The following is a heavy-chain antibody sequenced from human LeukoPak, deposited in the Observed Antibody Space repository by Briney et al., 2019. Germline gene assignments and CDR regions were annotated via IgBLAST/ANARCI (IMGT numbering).Heavy chain of an antibody. CDR3: ARVAIWFGELKGWFDP. V-gene: IGHV4-39*07. D-gene: IGHD3-10*01. CDR1: GGSISSSSYY. CDR2: IYYSGST. J-gene: IGHJ5*02. Sequence: SETLSLTCTVSGGSISSSSYYWGWIRQPPGKGLEWIGSIYYSGSTYYNPSLKSRVTISVDTSKNQFSLKLSSVTAADTAVYYCARVAIWFGELKGWFDPWGQGTLVTVSS.